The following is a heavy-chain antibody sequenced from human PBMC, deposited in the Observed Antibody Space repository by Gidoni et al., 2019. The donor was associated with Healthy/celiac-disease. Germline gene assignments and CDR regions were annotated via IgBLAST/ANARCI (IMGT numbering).Heavy chain of an antibody. J-gene: IGHJ4*02. D-gene: IGHD3-3*01. Sequence: QVQLQQWRAGLLKPSETLSLPCAVYGGPSGGHYGAGIRQPPVKGLEWVGEINLSGSTNYNPSLKSRVTISLDTSKNQLSLKLSSVTAADTAVYYCASGLRRITIFGVVIAPGGFDYWGQGTLVTVSS. CDR2: INLSGST. V-gene: IGHV4-34*01. CDR1: GGPSGGHY. CDR3: ASGLRRITIFGVVIAPGGFDY.